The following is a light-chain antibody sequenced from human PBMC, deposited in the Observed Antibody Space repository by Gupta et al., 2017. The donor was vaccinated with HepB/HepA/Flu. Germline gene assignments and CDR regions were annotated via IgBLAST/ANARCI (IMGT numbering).Light chain of an antibody. V-gene: IGKV1-5*03. CDR1: QRISTW. Sequence: DLHLTPSPSTLSASVGDTVTITCRASQRISTWLAWYQQKPGKAPKVLIFKASTLESGVPSRFSGSGAGTEFTLTISSLQPDDYATYYCQHYNSYPWTFGQGTKVEIK. CDR2: KAS. CDR3: QHYNSYPWT. J-gene: IGKJ1*01.